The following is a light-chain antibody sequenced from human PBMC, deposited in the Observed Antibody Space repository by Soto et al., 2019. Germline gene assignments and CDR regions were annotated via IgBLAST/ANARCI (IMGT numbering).Light chain of an antibody. J-gene: IGLJ3*02. V-gene: IGLV2-11*01. Sequence: QSVLTQPRSVSGSPGQSVTISCTGTSNDVGGYNYVSWFQPHPGKVPKLMVYDVSYRPSGVPDRFSGSKSGNTASLTISGLQADDEGDYYCCSYAGTYWVFAGGTKLTVL. CDR3: CSYAGTYWV. CDR1: SNDVGGYNY. CDR2: DVS.